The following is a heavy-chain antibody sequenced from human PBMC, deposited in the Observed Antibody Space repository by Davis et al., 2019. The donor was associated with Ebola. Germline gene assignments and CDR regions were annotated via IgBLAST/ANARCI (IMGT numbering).Heavy chain of an antibody. V-gene: IGHV1-18*01. J-gene: IGHJ4*02. Sequence: ASVKVSCKASGYTFTSYDINWVRQATGQGLEWMGWINPHNGNTNYAQNVQGRVTMTTDTSTSTAYMEVGTLRSDDTAVYYCARAQFPTTSDHWGQGTLVTVSS. CDR2: INPHNGNT. D-gene: IGHD1-1*01. CDR1: GYTFTSYD. CDR3: ARAQFPTTSDH.